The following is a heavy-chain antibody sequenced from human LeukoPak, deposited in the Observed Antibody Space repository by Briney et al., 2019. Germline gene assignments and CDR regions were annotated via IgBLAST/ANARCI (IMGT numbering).Heavy chain of an antibody. CDR1: GGSFSGYY. CDR3: ARDKRRIAAAGLDY. V-gene: IGHV4-34*01. Sequence: KPSETLSLTCAVYGGSFSGYYWSWIRQPPGKGLEWIGEINHSGSTNYNPSLKSRVTISVDTSKNQFSLKLSSVTAADTAVYYCARDKRRIAAAGLDYWGQGTLVTVSS. CDR2: INHSGST. J-gene: IGHJ4*02. D-gene: IGHD6-13*01.